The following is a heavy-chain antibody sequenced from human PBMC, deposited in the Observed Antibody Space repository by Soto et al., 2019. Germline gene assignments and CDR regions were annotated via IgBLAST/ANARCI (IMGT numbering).Heavy chain of an antibody. V-gene: IGHV3-23*01. CDR2: LSGSGGAT. J-gene: IGHJ3*01. CDR1: GFTFSNFA. Sequence: EVQLLESGGGLVQPGGSMRLSCAASGFTFSNFAMSWFRQAPGKGLEWGSGLSGSGGATWYAESVKGRFTLSRDNSQNALYLQISSLRSEDTAVYYCAKDWSEWVIRSFDGFAFWCQGTLVAVSS. CDR3: AKDWSEWVIRSFDGFAF. D-gene: IGHD3-3*01.